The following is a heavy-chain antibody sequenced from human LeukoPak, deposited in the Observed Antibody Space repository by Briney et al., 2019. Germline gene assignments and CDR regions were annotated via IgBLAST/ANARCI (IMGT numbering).Heavy chain of an antibody. CDR3: ARDEPDYSYDY. V-gene: IGHV1-2*02. J-gene: IGHJ4*02. CDR2: INPSSGGT. D-gene: IGHD4-11*01. Sequence: ASVKVSCKASGGTFNNYAINWVRQAPGQGLEWMGWINPSSGGTNYAQKFQGRVTMTRDMSTSTVYMELSSLRSEDTAVYYCARDEPDYSYDYWGQGTLVTVSS. CDR1: GGTFNNYA.